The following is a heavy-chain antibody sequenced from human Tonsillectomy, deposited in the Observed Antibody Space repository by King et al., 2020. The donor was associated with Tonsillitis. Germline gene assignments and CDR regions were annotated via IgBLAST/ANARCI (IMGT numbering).Heavy chain of an antibody. J-gene: IGHJ5*02. D-gene: IGHD4-17*01. CDR2: ISDNGGYI. CDR3: VKDRHSGDYAAGDL. Sequence: VQLVESGGGLVQPGGSLRLSCSASGFTFSIYAMHWVRQAPGKGLEYVSVISDNGGYIDYADSVKGRFTISRENSKSTLYLQMSSLRSEDTAVYYCVKDRHSGDYAAGDLWGQGTLVTVSS. V-gene: IGHV3-64D*06. CDR1: GFTFSIYA.